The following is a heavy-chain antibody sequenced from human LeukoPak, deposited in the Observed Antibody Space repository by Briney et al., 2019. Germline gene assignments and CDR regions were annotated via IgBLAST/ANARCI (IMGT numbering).Heavy chain of an antibody. Sequence: PGGSLRLSCAASGFSFSSYGMHWVRQSPGKGLEWVAVIWYDGSNKYYADSVKGRFTISRDNSKNTLYLQMNSLRAEDTAVYYCAKDMGACDSTSCYIYWGQGTLVTVPS. V-gene: IGHV3-33*06. D-gene: IGHD2-2*02. CDR2: IWYDGSNK. J-gene: IGHJ4*02. CDR3: AKDMGACDSTSCYIY. CDR1: GFSFSSYG.